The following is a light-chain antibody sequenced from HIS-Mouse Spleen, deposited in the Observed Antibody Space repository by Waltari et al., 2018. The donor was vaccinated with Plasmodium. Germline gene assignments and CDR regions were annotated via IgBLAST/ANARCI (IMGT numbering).Light chain of an antibody. V-gene: IGLV3-10*01. CDR2: EDS. J-gene: IGLJ3*02. CDR3: YSTDSSGNHRV. CDR1: ASPKNY. Sequence: SYELTQPPSVSVSPGQTARNTCSGDASPKNYAYWYQQKSGQAPVLVIYEDSKRPSGIPERFSGSSSGTMATLTISGAQVEDEADYYCYSTDSSGNHRVFGGGTKLTVL.